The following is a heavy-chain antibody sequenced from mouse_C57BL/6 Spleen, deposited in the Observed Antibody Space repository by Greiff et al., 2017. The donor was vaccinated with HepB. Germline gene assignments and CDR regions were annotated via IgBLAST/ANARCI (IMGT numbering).Heavy chain of an antibody. D-gene: IGHD2-3*01. Sequence: EVKLMESGPELVKPGASVKMSCKASGYTFTDYNMHWVKQSHGKSLEWIGYINPNNGGTSYNQKFKGKATLTVNKSSSTAYMELRSLTSEDSAVYYCAREKWLLHYDAMDYWGQGTSVTVSS. J-gene: IGHJ4*01. V-gene: IGHV1-22*01. CDR2: INPNNGGT. CDR3: AREKWLLHYDAMDY. CDR1: GYTFTDYN.